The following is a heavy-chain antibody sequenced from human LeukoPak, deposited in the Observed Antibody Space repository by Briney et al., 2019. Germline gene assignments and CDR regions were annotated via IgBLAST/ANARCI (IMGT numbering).Heavy chain of an antibody. CDR2: INTSGTT. D-gene: IGHD2/OR15-2a*01. CDR3: ARGLSASYDFNWFDS. CDR1: GGSFSGHY. Sequence: SETLSLTCTVSGGSFSGHYWSWIRQPAGKGPEWMGRINTSGTTRYDPSLKSRVTMSVDTSKKQFSLKLTSVTAADTAVYYCARGLSASYDFNWFDSWGQGTLVTVSS. J-gene: IGHJ5*01. V-gene: IGHV4-4*07.